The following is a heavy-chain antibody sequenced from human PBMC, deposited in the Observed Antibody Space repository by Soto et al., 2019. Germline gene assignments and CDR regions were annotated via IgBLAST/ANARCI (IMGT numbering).Heavy chain of an antibody. CDR3: ARDSRYTSLQLYYGLYV. Sequence: EVQLVESGGGLVKSGGSLRLSCSASGFTFSTYTLNWVRQAPGKGLEWVSSISSTSTYIYYADSVEGRFTISRDNAKNSVYLQMNSLRAEDTAVYYCARDSRYTSLQLYYGLYVWGQGTTVTVSS. J-gene: IGHJ6*02. CDR2: ISSTSTYI. CDR1: GFTFSTYT. V-gene: IGHV3-21*01. D-gene: IGHD6-13*01.